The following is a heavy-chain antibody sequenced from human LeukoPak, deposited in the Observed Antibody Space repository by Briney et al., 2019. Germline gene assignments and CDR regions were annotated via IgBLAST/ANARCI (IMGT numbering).Heavy chain of an antibody. V-gene: IGHV4-59*01. CDR3: ARIVPYNYGYIDY. CDR1: GGSISPYY. J-gene: IGHJ4*02. D-gene: IGHD5-18*01. CDR2: IYYGRST. Sequence: SETLSLTRTVSGGSISPYYWSWIRQPPGKGLEWIGYIYYGRSTNYNPSQRSRVTISVDTSKNQLSLKLSSVTAADTAVYYCARIVPYNYGYIDYWAEGTLVTVSS.